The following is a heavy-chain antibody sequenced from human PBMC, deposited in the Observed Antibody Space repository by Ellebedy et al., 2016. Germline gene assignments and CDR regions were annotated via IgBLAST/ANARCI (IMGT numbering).Heavy chain of an antibody. V-gene: IGHV3-30-3*01. CDR2: ISYDGSNK. CDR3: ARPLWFGELADAFDI. Sequence: GESLKISCAASGFSFSSYVMHWVRQAPGKGLEWVAVISYDGSNKYYADSVKGRFTISRDNSKNTPYLQMNSLRTEDTAVYYCARPLWFGELADAFDIWGQGTMVTVSS. D-gene: IGHD3-10*01. J-gene: IGHJ3*02. CDR1: GFSFSSYV.